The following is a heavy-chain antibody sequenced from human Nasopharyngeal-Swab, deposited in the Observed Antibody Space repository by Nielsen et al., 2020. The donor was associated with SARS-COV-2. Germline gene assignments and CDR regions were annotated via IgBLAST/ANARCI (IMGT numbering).Heavy chain of an antibody. V-gene: IGHV2-5*02. CDR1: GFSLTTSGVG. D-gene: IGHD3-3*01. CDR3: AHITRGLERDTIFGVPLASLSYYYMDV. J-gene: IGHJ6*03. CDR2: IYWDDDQ. Sequence: SGPTLVKPTQTLTLTCSFSGFSLTTSGVGVAWIRQPPGKALEWLALIYWDDDQRYTPSLKTKLTITKDTSNDQVVLTLTNMGPVDSGTYYCAHITRGLERDTIFGVPLASLSYYYMDVWGKGTTVTVS.